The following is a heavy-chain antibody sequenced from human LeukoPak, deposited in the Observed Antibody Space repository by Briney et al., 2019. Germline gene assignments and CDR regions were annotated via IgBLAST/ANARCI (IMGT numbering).Heavy chain of an antibody. V-gene: IGHV1-8*01. Sequence: ASVKVSCKASGYTFTSYDINWVRQATGQGLEWMGWMNPNSGNTGYAQKFQGGVTMTRNTSISTAYMELSSLRSEDTAAYYCARRGEYYYDSSGYYYNPYYFDYWGQGTLVTVSS. CDR1: GYTFTSYD. CDR3: ARRGEYYYDSSGYYYNPYYFDY. D-gene: IGHD3-22*01. CDR2: MNPNSGNT. J-gene: IGHJ4*02.